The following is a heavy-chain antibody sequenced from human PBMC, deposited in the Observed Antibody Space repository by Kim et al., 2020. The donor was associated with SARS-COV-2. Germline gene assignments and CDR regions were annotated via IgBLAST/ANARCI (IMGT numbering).Heavy chain of an antibody. D-gene: IGHD3-10*01. Sequence: GGSLRLSCAASGFSFDDYAIHWVRQAPGKGLEWVSGISWNSGSIVYADSVKGRFTISRDNAKNSLYLQMNSLRAEDTALYYCAKDLSGSGSHPHFDYWGQGTLVTVSS. J-gene: IGHJ4*02. CDR2: ISWNSGSI. CDR3: AKDLSGSGSHPHFDY. V-gene: IGHV3-9*01. CDR1: GFSFDDYA.